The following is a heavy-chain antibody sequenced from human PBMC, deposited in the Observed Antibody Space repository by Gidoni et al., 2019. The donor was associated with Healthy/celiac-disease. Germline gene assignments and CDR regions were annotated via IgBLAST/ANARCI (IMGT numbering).Heavy chain of an antibody. Sequence: QVQLQQWGAGLLKPSETLSLTCAVYGGSFSCYYWSWIRQPPGKGLEWIGEINHSGSTNYNPSLKSRVTISVDTSKNQFSLKLSSVTAADTAVYYCARGRRAARGPRLGYYYGMDVWGQGTTVTVSS. CDR3: ARGRRAARGPRLGYYYGMDV. D-gene: IGHD6-13*01. CDR1: GGSFSCYY. CDR2: INHSGST. J-gene: IGHJ6*02. V-gene: IGHV4-34*01.